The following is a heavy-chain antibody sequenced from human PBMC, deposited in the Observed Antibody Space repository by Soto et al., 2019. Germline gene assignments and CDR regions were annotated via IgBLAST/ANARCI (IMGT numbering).Heavy chain of an antibody. D-gene: IGHD3-10*01. CDR3: AKFHYGSGSYLPTFDY. J-gene: IGHJ4*02. CDR1: GFTFSSYA. V-gene: IGHV3-23*01. CDR2: ISGSGGST. Sequence: PGGSLRLSCAASGFTFSSYAMSWVRQAPGKGLEWVSAISGSGGSTYYADSVKGRFTISRDNSKNTLYLQMNSLRAEDTAVYYCAKFHYGSGSYLPTFDYWGQGTLVTVSS.